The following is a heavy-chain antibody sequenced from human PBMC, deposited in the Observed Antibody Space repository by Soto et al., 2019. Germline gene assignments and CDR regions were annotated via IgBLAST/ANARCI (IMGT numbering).Heavy chain of an antibody. CDR3: AGSIAARLLGNWFDP. Sequence: SETLSLTCAVSGGSISSGGCSWSWIRQPPGKGLEWIGYIYHSESTYYNPSLKSRVTISVDRSRNQFSLKLSSVTAADTAVYYCAGSIAARLLGNWFDPWGQGTLVTVS. CDR1: GGSISSGGCS. V-gene: IGHV4-30-2*01. CDR2: IYHSEST. J-gene: IGHJ5*02. D-gene: IGHD6-6*01.